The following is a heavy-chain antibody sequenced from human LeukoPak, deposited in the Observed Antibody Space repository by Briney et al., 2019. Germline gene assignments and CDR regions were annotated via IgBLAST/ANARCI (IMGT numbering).Heavy chain of an antibody. J-gene: IGHJ5*02. CDR3: ARDRIAAAGTSVYNWFDP. D-gene: IGHD6-13*01. V-gene: IGHV3-11*01. CDR2: ISSSGSTI. CDR1: VFTFSDYY. Sequence: GGSLRLSCAASVFTFSDYYMSWIRQAPGKGLEWGSYISSSGSTIYYADSVKGRFTISRDNAKNSLYLQMNSLRAEDTAVYYCARDRIAAAGTSVYNWFDPWGQGTLVTVSS.